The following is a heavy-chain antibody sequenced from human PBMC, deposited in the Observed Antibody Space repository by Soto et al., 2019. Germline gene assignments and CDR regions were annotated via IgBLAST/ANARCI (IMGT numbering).Heavy chain of an antibody. CDR3: ARGEGGYYDSSGYYNY. V-gene: IGHV4-31*03. D-gene: IGHD3-22*01. J-gene: IGHJ4*02. CDR2: IYYSGST. Sequence: SETLSLTCTVSGGSISSGGYYWSWIRQHPGKGLEWIGYIYYSGSTYYNPSLKSRVTISVDTSKNQFSLKLSSVTAADTAVYYCARGEGGYYDSSGYYNYWGQGTLVTVSS. CDR1: GGSISSGGYY.